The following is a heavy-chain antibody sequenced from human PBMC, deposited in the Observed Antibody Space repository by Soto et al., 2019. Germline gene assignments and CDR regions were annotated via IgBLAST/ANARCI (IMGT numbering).Heavy chain of an antibody. V-gene: IGHV3-23*01. J-gene: IGHJ4*02. Sequence: GGSLTLSCAASGFTFSSYAMSWVRQAPGKGLEWVSAISGSGGSTYYADSVKGRFTISRDNSKNTLYLQMNSLRAEDTAVYHCAKGPPYYDFWSGYWDFDYWGQGTLVTVSS. CDR2: ISGSGGST. D-gene: IGHD3-3*01. CDR1: GFTFSSYA. CDR3: AKGPPYYDFWSGYWDFDY.